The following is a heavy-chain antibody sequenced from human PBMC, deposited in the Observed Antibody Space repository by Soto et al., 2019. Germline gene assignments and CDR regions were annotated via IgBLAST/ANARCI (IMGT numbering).Heavy chain of an antibody. D-gene: IGHD6-13*01. CDR1: GASISSGDYH. V-gene: IGHV4-30-4*01. J-gene: IGHJ5*02. Sequence: PSETLSLTCTVSGASISSGDYHWSWIRQPPGKGLEWIGYIYYSGSTYYNPSLESRVTISVDTSKNQFSLKLSSVTAADTAVYYCARGGYTATAGTWWFDPWGQGTLVTVYS. CDR3: ARGGYTATAGTWWFDP. CDR2: IYYSGST.